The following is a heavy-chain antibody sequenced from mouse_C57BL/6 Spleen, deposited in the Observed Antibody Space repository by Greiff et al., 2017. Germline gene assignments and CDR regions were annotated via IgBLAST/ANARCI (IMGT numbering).Heavy chain of an antibody. CDR1: GYTFTSYG. J-gene: IGHJ4*01. V-gene: IGHV1-81*01. CDR3: ARGGLPGTYYAMDD. Sequence: QVQLQQSGAELARPGASVKLSCKASGYTFTSYGISWVKQRTGQGLEWIGEIYPRSGNTYYNEKFKGKATLTADKSSSTAYMELRSLTSEDSAVYFCARGGLPGTYYAMDDWGQGTSVTVSS. D-gene: IGHD2-10*01. CDR2: IYPRSGNT.